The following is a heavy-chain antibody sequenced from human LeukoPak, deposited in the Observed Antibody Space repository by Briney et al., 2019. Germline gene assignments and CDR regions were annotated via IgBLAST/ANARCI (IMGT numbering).Heavy chain of an antibody. CDR1: GFTFSTYW. V-gene: IGHV3-7*03. Sequence: QSGGSLRLSCAASGFTFSTYWMSWVRQAPGKGLEWVANIKQDGSDKFYADSMKGRFTISRDNAKNSLYLQMNSLRAEDTALYYCAKGQWLAGFDYWGQGTLVTVSS. D-gene: IGHD6-19*01. CDR2: IKQDGSDK. J-gene: IGHJ4*02. CDR3: AKGQWLAGFDY.